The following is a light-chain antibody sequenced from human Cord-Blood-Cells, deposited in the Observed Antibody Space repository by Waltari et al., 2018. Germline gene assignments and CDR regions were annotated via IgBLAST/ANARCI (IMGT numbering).Light chain of an antibody. V-gene: IGKV1-33*01. CDR3: QQYDTLPLT. Sequence: DVQMTHSPSTLSASVGDRVTITCQASQDISNYLNWYQQKPGKAPNVLIYDASNLEKGVPSRFSGSGSGTDFTFTISSLQPEDIATYYCQQYDTLPLTFGGGTKVEIK. CDR2: DAS. CDR1: QDISNY. J-gene: IGKJ4*01.